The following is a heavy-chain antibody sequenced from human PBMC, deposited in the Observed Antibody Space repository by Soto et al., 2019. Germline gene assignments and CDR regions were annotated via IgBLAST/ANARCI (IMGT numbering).Heavy chain of an antibody. J-gene: IGHJ6*03. D-gene: IGHD4-17*01. CDR1: GGSFSGYY. V-gene: IGHV4-34*01. CDR2: INHSGST. Sequence: KQSQTLSLTCAVYGGSFSGYYWSWIRQPPGKGLEWIGEINHSGSTNYNPSLKSRVTISVDTSKNQFSLKLSSVTAADTAVYYCARGNSGTVTTRRYYYYYYMDVWGKGTTVTVSS. CDR3: ARGNSGTVTTRRYYYYYYMDV.